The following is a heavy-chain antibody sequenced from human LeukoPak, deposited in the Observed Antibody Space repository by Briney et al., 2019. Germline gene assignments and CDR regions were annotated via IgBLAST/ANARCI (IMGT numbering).Heavy chain of an antibody. D-gene: IGHD1-26*01. J-gene: IGHJ4*02. Sequence: PGGSLRLSCAASGFTFSSYGMHWVRQAPGKGLEWVAVISYDGSNKYYADSVKGRFTISRDNSKNTLYLQMNSLRAGDTAVYYCAKAASGSYYFDYWGQGTLVTVSS. CDR2: ISYDGSNK. CDR3: AKAASGSYYFDY. CDR1: GFTFSSYG. V-gene: IGHV3-30*18.